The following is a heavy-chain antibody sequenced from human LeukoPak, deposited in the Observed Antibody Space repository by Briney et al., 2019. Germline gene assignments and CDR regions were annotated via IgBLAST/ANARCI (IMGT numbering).Heavy chain of an antibody. CDR3: TTGGRGYSYGFDY. J-gene: IGHJ4*02. Sequence: GGSLRLSCAASGFTFSNAWMSWVRQAPGEGLEWVGRIKSKTDGGTTDYAAPVKGRFTISRDDSKNTLYLQINSLKTEDTAVYYCTTGGRGYSYGFDYWGQGTLVTVSS. CDR2: IKSKTDGGTT. CDR1: GFTFSNAW. V-gene: IGHV3-15*01. D-gene: IGHD5-18*01.